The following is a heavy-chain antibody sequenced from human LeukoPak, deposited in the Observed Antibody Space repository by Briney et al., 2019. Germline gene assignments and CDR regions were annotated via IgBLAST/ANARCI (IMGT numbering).Heavy chain of an antibody. D-gene: IGHD3-16*01. Sequence: GGSLRLSCAASGFTFSSYSMNWVRQAPGEGLEWVSSISSSSSYIYYADSVKGRFTISRDNAKNSLYLQMNSLRAEDTAVYYCARDSPGGTTNWFDPWGQGTLVTVSS. CDR1: GFTFSSYS. CDR3: ARDSPGGTTNWFDP. V-gene: IGHV3-21*01. CDR2: ISSSSSYI. J-gene: IGHJ5*02.